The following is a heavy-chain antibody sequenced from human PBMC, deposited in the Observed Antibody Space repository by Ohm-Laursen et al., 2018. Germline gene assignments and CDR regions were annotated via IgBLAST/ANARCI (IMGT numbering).Heavy chain of an antibody. CDR3: ARGRSGWYSL. J-gene: IGHJ3*01. CDR2: ILYSGST. CDR1: GGSISNYY. D-gene: IGHD6-19*01. Sequence: SETLSLTCTVSGGSISNYYWSWIRQPPGKGLEWIGYILYSGSTNYNPSLKSRLTMSVDTSQNQFSLKLSSVTAADTAVYYCARGRSGWYSLWGQGTMVTVSS. V-gene: IGHV4-59*01.